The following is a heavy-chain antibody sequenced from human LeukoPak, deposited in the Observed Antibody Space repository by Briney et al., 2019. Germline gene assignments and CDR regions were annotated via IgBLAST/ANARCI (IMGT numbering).Heavy chain of an antibody. Sequence: ASVKVSCKASGNTLSSYFIHWVRQAPGHGLEWMGIISPSGGTTSYAQEFQGRVTMTRDTSTSTVYMELSSLRSEDTAVYYCGRVTLYAFDIWGQGTMVTVSS. D-gene: IGHD4-23*01. V-gene: IGHV1-46*01. CDR2: ISPSGGTT. CDR1: GNTLSSYF. CDR3: GRVTLYAFDI. J-gene: IGHJ3*02.